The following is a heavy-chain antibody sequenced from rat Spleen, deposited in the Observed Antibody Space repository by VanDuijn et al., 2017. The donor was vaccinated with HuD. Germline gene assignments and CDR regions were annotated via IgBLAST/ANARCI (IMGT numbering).Heavy chain of an antibody. CDR1: GFTFSNFA. J-gene: IGHJ3*01. D-gene: IGHD4-3*01. CDR2: ITSGDGNT. CDR3: ANAEFGVGWFAY. Sequence: EVQLVESGGGLVQPGRSLKLPCAASGFTFSNFAMAWVRQAPKKGLEWVATITSGDGNTYYPDSVKGRFTISRDSATSTLYLQMDSLRSEDTATYYCANAEFGVGWFAYWGQGTLVTVSS. V-gene: IGHV5-25*01.